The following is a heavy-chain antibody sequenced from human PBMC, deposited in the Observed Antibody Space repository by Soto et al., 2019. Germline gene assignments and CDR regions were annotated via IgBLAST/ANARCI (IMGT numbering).Heavy chain of an antibody. V-gene: IGHV4-59*12. D-gene: IGHD1-26*01. CDR2: VSDSGST. CDR1: GGSITNYY. J-gene: IGHJ6*02. CDR3: ARERVGHSAMDV. Sequence: QVQLQESGPGLVKPSETLSLMCTVSGGSITNYYWSWIRQAPAKGLEWIGYVSDSGSTKYNPSLTSRVTISVDTSKKQCALKLTSLTAADTAGYYCARERVGHSAMDVWGQGTTVTVSS.